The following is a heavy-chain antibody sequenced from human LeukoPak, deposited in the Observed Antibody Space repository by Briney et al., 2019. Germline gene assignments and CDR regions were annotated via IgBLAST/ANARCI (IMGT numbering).Heavy chain of an antibody. V-gene: IGHV4-4*07. D-gene: IGHD1-26*01. Sequence: SEALSLTCTVSGGFISRYYWTWIRQPAGEGLEGIGRIYPSRSNNYNPSLKSRVTMSVDTTKKQFSLKLSSVTAADTAVYYCARENSESYREFDYWGQGTLVTVSS. CDR1: GGFISRYY. CDR3: ARENSESYREFDY. J-gene: IGHJ4*02. CDR2: IYPSRSN.